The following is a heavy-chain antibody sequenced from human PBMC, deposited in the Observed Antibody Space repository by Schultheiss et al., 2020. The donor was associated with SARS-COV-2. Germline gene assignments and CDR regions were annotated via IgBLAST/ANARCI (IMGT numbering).Heavy chain of an antibody. CDR1: GFTFSSYE. V-gene: IGHV3-66*02. D-gene: IGHD1-7*01. Sequence: GGSLRLSCAASGFTFSSYEMNWVRQAPGKGLEWVSVIYSGGSTYYADSVKGRFTISRHNSKNTLYLQMNSLRAEDTAVYYCAGELHPLDWGQGTLVTVSS. J-gene: IGHJ4*02. CDR2: IYSGGST. CDR3: AGELHPLD.